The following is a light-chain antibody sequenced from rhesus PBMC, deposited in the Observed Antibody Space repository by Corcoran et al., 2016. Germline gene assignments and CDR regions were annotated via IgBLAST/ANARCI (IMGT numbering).Light chain of an antibody. CDR3: QQYYSTPLT. CDR1: QSLLYSSNNKNY. J-gene: IGKJ1*01. CDR2: WAS. V-gene: IGKV4-1*01. Sequence: DIVMTQSPDSLAVSLGERVTINCKSSQSLLYSSNNKNYLAWYQQKPGQAPKLLIYWASTRESGVPNRVMGSGSGTEFTLTISGLQAEDVAVYYCQQYYSTPLTFGQGTKVEIK.